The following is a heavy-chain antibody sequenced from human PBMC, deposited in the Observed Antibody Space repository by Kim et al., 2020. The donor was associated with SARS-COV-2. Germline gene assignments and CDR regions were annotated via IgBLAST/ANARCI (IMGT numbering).Heavy chain of an antibody. V-gene: IGHV3-11*01. Sequence: PVKGRFTISRDNAKNPLYLQMNSLRAEDTAVYYCARELYDFWSGYHIDYWGQGTLVTVSS. CDR3: ARELYDFWSGYHIDY. J-gene: IGHJ4*02. D-gene: IGHD3-3*01.